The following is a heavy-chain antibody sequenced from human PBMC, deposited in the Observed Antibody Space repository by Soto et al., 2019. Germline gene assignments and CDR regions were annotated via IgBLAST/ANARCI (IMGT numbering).Heavy chain of an antibody. CDR2: IYRTGST. D-gene: IGHD2-8*02. CDR3: DSRDTGSTVDS. V-gene: IGHV4-4*02. J-gene: IGHJ4*02. CDR1: VGSFTSNNW. Sequence: PSETLSLTCAVSVGSFTSNNWWTWVRQPPGQGLEWIGEIYRTGSTNYNPSLKSRVTISLDQSDNQFSLKVTSLTAAQTAVYYCDSRDTGSTVDSWGQGTLVPVYS.